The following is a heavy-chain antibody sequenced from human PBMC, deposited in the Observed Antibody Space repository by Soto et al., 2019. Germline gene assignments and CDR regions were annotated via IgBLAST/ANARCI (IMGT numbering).Heavy chain of an antibody. V-gene: IGHV3-23*01. D-gene: IGHD6-19*01. J-gene: IGHJ4*02. Sequence: PGGSLRLSCAASGFTFSSYGMHWVRQAPGKGLEYVSAISTNGIGTYYADSVKGRFTISRDNSKNTVYLQMNSLRGEDTAVYYSAKDRMPVSGTLFDFWGQGILVTVSS. CDR1: GFTFSSYG. CDR2: ISTNGIGT. CDR3: AKDRMPVSGTLFDF.